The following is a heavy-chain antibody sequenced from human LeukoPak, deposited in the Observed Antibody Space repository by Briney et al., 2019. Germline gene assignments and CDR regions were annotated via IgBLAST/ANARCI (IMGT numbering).Heavy chain of an antibody. CDR3: TREQEDCTGTTCYRAFDV. CDR1: GFTFGNYW. Sequence: PGVPLRLSCAASGFTFGNYWINWVRQAPGKALVWVSRVHSDGSITNYADSVKGRFSISRDSAKNTLYLQRSSLRSEDTAVYYCTREQEDCTGTTCYRAFDVWGQGTMVTVS. J-gene: IGHJ3*01. D-gene: IGHD2-2*01. CDR2: VHSDGSIT. V-gene: IGHV3-74*01.